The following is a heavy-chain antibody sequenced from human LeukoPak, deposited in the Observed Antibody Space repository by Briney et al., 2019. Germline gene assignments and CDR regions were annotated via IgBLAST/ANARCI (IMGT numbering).Heavy chain of an antibody. CDR2: IVWDDDT. V-gene: IGHV2-70*11. CDR1: GFSLSTSGMG. D-gene: IGHD3-3*01. J-gene: IGHJ3*01. CDR3: VRMIAFAVVYDAFDV. Sequence: GPTLVNPTQALTLTCTFSGFSLSTSGMGVSWIRHPPRRALEWLARIVWDDDTYYSTSLKTRLTISKGTSKNQVVLTMTNMDPVETATYYSVRMIAFAVVYDAFDVWGQGTMVTVSS.